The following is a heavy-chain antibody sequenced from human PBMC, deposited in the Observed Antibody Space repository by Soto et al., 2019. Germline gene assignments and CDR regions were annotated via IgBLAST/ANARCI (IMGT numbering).Heavy chain of an antibody. V-gene: IGHV3-23*01. CDR1: GFTFSSYA. CDR2: ISGSGGST. Sequence: EVQLLESGGGLLQPGGSLRLSCAASGFTFSSYAMSWVRQAPGKGLEWVSAISGSGGSTYYADSVKGRFTISRDNSKYTLYLQMNSLRAEDTAVYYCAKAGLMVYAWAHFDYWGQGTLVTVSS. CDR3: AKAGLMVYAWAHFDY. D-gene: IGHD2-8*01. J-gene: IGHJ4*02.